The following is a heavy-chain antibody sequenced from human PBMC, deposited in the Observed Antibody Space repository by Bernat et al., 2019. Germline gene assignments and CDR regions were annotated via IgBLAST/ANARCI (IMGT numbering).Heavy chain of an antibody. D-gene: IGHD2-2*01. V-gene: IGHV3-7*03. CDR1: GFNFRSYW. CDR3: ARGAILGS. J-gene: IGHJ5*02. Sequence: EVQLVESGGGLVQFGGSLRLSCAASGFNFRSYWMTWVRQAPGKGLEWVANIKEDGSEKHYVDSVKGRFTISRDNAKNSLYLQMNGLRAEDTAIYYGARGAILGSWGQGTLVTVFS. CDR2: IKEDGSEK.